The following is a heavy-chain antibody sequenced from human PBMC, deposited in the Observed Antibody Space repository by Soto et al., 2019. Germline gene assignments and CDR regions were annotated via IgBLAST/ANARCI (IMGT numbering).Heavy chain of an antibody. D-gene: IGHD2-8*02. V-gene: IGHV3-30*18. Sequence: QVQLVESGGGVVQHGRSLRLSCAASGFTFNIDGMHWVRQAPGKGLEWVSVIAYDGSNKYYADSVKGRFTISRDNSKDTLYLQMNSLRPEDTAVYYCAKDGGTGKYYDYWGQGTLVTVSS. J-gene: IGHJ4*02. CDR2: IAYDGSNK. CDR3: AKDGGTGKYYDY. CDR1: GFTFNIDG.